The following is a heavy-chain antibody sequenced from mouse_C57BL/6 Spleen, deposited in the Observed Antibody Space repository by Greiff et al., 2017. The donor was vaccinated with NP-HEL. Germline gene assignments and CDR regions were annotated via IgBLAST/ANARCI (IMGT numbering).Heavy chain of an antibody. V-gene: IGHV1-80*01. J-gene: IGHJ3*01. D-gene: IGHD1-1*01. CDR2: IYPGDGDT. CDR1: GYAFSSYW. CDR3: AREGLLREAWFAY. Sequence: QVQLKQSGAELVKPGASVKISCKASGYAFSSYWMNWVKQRPGKGLEWIGQIYPGDGDTNYNGKFKGKATLTADKSSSTAYMQLSSLTAEDSAVYFCAREGLLREAWFAYWGQGTLVTVSA.